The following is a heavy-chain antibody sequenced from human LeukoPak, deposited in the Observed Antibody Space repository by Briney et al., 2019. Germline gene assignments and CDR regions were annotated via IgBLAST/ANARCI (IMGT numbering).Heavy chain of an antibody. J-gene: IGHJ4*02. CDR2: INSDGSST. Sequence: PGGSLRLSCAASGFTFSTYWVHWVRQAPGKGLVRVSRINSDGSSTNYADSVKGRFTISRDNAKNTLYLQMNSLRAEDTAVYYCARPRGSGSGSYYDFWGQGTLVTVSS. CDR1: GFTFSTYW. CDR3: ARPRGSGSGSYYDF. D-gene: IGHD3-10*01. V-gene: IGHV3-74*01.